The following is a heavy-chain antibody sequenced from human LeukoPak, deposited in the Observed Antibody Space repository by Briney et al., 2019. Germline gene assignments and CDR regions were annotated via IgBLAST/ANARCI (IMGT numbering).Heavy chain of an antibody. CDR3: ASDSGH. CDR1: GGSISSAGYY. CDR2: IYTSGST. V-gene: IGHV4-61*02. D-gene: IGHD1-14*01. J-gene: IGHJ4*02. Sequence: SETLPLTCTVSGGSISSAGYYWNWIRQPAGKGLEWIGLIYTSGSTNYNPSLKSRVTISVDTSKNQVSLKLSSVTAADTAVYYCASDSGHWGQGTLVTVSS.